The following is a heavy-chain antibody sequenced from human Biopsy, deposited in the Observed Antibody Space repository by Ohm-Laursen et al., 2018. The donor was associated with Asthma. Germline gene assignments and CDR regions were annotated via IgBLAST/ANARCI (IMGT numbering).Heavy chain of an antibody. CDR1: GFTVSTNG. Sequence: SLRLSCAASGFTVSTNGMSWVRQPPGKGLEWVSVIYSGGGTYYADSVQGRVTISRDNSKNTLSLQMNSLRAEDTAVYYCARAYGGSFFSGSFDIWGQGHPGHRLL. D-gene: IGHD4-23*01. CDR3: ARAYGGSFFSGSFDI. CDR2: IYSGGGT. J-gene: IGHJ3*02. V-gene: IGHV3-53*01.